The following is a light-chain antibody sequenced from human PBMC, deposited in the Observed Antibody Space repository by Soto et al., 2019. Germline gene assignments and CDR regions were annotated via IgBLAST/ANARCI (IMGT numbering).Light chain of an antibody. J-gene: IGLJ2*01. Sequence: QSALTQPPSASGSPGQSVTISCTGTSSDVGGYNYVSWYQQHPGKAPKLMIYEVSKRPSGVHDRFSGSKSGNTASLTVSGLQAEDEADYYCSSYAGSNNHVVFGGGTKLTVL. V-gene: IGLV2-8*01. CDR2: EVS. CDR1: SSDVGGYNY. CDR3: SSYAGSNNHVV.